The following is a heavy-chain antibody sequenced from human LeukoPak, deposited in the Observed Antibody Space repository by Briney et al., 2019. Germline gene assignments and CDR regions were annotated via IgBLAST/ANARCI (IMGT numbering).Heavy chain of an antibody. CDR2: IKQDGSEQ. V-gene: IGHV3-7*01. J-gene: IGHJ6*03. CDR3: AREDYGGNSVYYYYYMDV. Sequence: QPGGSLRLSCAASGFTFTTYWMGWVRQAPGKGLEWVANIKQDGSEQYYVDSVKGRFTISRDNAKNSLSLQMNSLGAEDTAVYYCAREDYGGNSVYYYYYMDVWGKGTTVTVSS. CDR1: GFTFTTYW. D-gene: IGHD4-23*01.